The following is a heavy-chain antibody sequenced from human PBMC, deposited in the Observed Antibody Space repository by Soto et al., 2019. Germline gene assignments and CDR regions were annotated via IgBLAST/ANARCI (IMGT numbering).Heavy chain of an antibody. Sequence: PSETLSLTCTVSGGSISSYYWSWIRQPAGKGLEWIGRIYTSGSTNYNPSLKSRVTMSVDTSKNQFSLKLSSVTAADTAVYYCARDSRAGSAWPKYFQHWARAPWSPSPQ. CDR2: IYTSGST. CDR3: ARDSRAGSAWPKYFQH. V-gene: IGHV4-4*07. D-gene: IGHD6-25*01. CDR1: GGSISSYY. J-gene: IGHJ1*01.